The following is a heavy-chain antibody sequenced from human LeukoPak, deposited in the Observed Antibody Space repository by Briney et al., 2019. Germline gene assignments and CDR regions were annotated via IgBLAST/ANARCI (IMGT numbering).Heavy chain of an antibody. CDR3: ARSDNWNYDRSWFDS. Sequence: GRSLRLSCAASGFTFSSYGMHWVRQAPGKGLEWVAVIWYDGSNKYYADSVKGRFTISRDNAKNSLYLQMNSLRDEDTAVYYCARSDNWNYDRSWFDSWGQGTLVTVSS. D-gene: IGHD1-7*01. V-gene: IGHV3-33*01. CDR1: GFTFSSYG. J-gene: IGHJ5*01. CDR2: IWYDGSNK.